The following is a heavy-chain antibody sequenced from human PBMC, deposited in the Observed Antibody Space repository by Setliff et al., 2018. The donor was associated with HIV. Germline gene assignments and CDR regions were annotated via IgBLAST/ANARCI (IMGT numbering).Heavy chain of an antibody. CDR3: ARGVRVGPTTTANWFDP. CDR1: GGSFSTYY. Sequence: PSETLSLTCAVYGGSFSTYYWSWIRQPPGEGLEWIGEINDSGSTNYSPSLKSRVTISVDTSKNQFSLKLSSVTAADTAVYYCARGVRVGPTTTANWFDPWGQGTLVTVS. CDR2: INDSGST. J-gene: IGHJ5*02. D-gene: IGHD1-26*01. V-gene: IGHV4-34*01.